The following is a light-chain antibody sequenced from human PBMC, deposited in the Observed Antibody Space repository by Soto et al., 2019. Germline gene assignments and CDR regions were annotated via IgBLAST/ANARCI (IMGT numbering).Light chain of an antibody. CDR3: HHYGDSLSIT. CDR1: QSVSSSY. CDR2: GAS. V-gene: IGKV3-20*01. J-gene: IGKJ5*01. Sequence: EIVLTQSPGTLSLSPVERATLSCRSSQSVSSSYLAWYQQKPGQAPRLLIYGASSRATGIPDRFSGSGSGTNFTLTISRLEPEDSAVYYCHHYGDSLSITFGQGTRLEIK.